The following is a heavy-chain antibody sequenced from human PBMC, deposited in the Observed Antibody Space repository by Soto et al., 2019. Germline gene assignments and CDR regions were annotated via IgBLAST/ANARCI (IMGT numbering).Heavy chain of an antibody. CDR1: GFTFSSYA. V-gene: IGHV3-30-3*01. CDR3: ARERLGPGRALDV. D-gene: IGHD3-10*01. CDR2: ISYDGSNK. J-gene: IGHJ6*02. Sequence: QVQLVESGGGVVQPGRSRRLSCAAAGFTFSSYAMHWVRQAPGKGLEWVAVISYDGSNKYYADSVKGRFTLSRDNSKHTLYMQMNGLRAEDTAVYYYARERLGPGRALDVWGQGTTVTVSS.